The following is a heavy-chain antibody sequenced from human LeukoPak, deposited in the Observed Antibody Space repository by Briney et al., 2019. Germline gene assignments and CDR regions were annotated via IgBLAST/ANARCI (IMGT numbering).Heavy chain of an antibody. CDR3: ARSGRGVDSFYFYMDV. J-gene: IGHJ6*03. Sequence: PGGSLRLSCAASGFTFNRYAMHWVRQAPGKGLEWVANIKHDGSEKQDGSEKNYVDSVKGRFTISRDNAKNSLYLQMNSLRAEDTAVYYCARSGRGVDSFYFYMDVWDKGTTVTVSS. CDR1: GFTFNRYA. CDR2: IKHDGSEKQDGSEK. V-gene: IGHV3-7*01. D-gene: IGHD3-10*01.